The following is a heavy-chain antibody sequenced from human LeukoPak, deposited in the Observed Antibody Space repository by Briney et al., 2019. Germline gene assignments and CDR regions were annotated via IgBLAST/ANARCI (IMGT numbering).Heavy chain of an antibody. Sequence: SETLSLTCTASGGSISGYYLSWIRQPAGEGLEWIGHIHTSGKTNYNLSLKSRVSMSVDTSKNQFSLKLTSVTAADTAVYYCVRGGSAAAAVFDYWGQGTLVTVSS. V-gene: IGHV4-4*07. D-gene: IGHD2-2*01. CDR3: VRGGSAAAAVFDY. CDR2: IHTSGKT. CDR1: GGSISGYY. J-gene: IGHJ4*02.